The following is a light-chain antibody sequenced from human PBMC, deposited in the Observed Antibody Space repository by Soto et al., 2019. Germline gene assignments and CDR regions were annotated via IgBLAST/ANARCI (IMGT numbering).Light chain of an antibody. Sequence: QSALTQPASVSESPGQSITISCTGTSSDVGAYNYVSWYQQHPDKVPKLMIYDVTNLPSGVSDRFSGSKSGNTASLTISGLQAEDEADYYCSSFTGSSTVVFGGGTKLTVL. CDR3: SSFTGSSTVV. V-gene: IGLV2-14*03. CDR1: SSDVGAYNY. CDR2: DVT. J-gene: IGLJ3*02.